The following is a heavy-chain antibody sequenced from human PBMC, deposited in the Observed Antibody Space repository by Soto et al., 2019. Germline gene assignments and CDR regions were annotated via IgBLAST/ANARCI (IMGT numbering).Heavy chain of an antibody. V-gene: IGHV3-11*01. D-gene: IGHD1-1*01. J-gene: IGHJ5*02. CDR1: GFSFSDYY. CDR2: ITSNGVGT. Sequence: PGGSLRLSCAASGFSFSDYYMSWIRQAPGKGLEWVSYITSNGVGTHYADSVKGRFTISRDNTKKSLYLHMNNLRVEDTAVYYCAGETGNRIDPWGRGTLVTVSS. CDR3: AGETGNRIDP.